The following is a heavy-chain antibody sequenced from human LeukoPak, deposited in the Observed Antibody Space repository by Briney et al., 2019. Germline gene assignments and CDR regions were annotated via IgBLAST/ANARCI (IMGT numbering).Heavy chain of an antibody. CDR1: GFTFSSYN. CDR2: ISRSSTTI. Sequence: SGGSLRLSCAASGFTFSSYNMNWVRQAPGKGLEWVSYISRSSTTIYYADSVKGRFTISRDNAKNSLYLQMNSLRAEDTAVYYCARGGGYGHAFDIWGQGTMVTVSS. J-gene: IGHJ3*02. CDR3: ARGGGYGHAFDI. D-gene: IGHD5-12*01. V-gene: IGHV3-48*04.